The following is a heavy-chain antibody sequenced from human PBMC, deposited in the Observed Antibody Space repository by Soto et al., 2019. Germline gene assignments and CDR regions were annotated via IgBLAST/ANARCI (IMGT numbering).Heavy chain of an antibody. V-gene: IGHV1-69*01. D-gene: IGHD2-8*02. J-gene: IGHJ5*02. CDR2: IIPVSGTA. Sequence: QVHLEQSGAEVKKRGSSVKVSCKFSGGTFSSYVIIWVRQAPGQGLEWMGGIIPVSGTANYAQKFHGRVTISADAATNTAYMELSSVRFDDTAVYYCATVDRSVALVGWFDPWGQGTLVTVSS. CDR3: ATVDRSVALVGWFDP. CDR1: GGTFSSYV.